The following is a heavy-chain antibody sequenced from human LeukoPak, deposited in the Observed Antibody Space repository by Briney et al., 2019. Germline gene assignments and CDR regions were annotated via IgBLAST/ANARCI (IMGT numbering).Heavy chain of an antibody. CDR1: GYTFTGYY. Sequence: ASATVSCKASGYTFTGYYMHWVRQAPGQGLEWMGWINPNSGGTNYAQKFQGRVTMTRDTSISTAYMELSRLRSDDTAVYYCARVVSGHWYFDLWGRGTLVTVSS. D-gene: IGHD3-10*01. CDR2: INPNSGGT. J-gene: IGHJ2*01. CDR3: ARVVSGHWYFDL. V-gene: IGHV1-2*02.